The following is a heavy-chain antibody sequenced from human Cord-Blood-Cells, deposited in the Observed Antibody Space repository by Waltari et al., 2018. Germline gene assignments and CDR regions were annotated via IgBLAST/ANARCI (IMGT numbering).Heavy chain of an antibody. CDR3: AKDLPSGGLDY. Sequence: QVQLVESGGGVVQPGRSLRLSCAASGFTFSSYGMHWVRQAPGKGLEWVAVISYDGSNKYYADSVEGRFTISRDNSKNTLYLQMNSLRAEDTAVYYCAKDLPSGGLDYWGQGTLVTVSS. CDR2: ISYDGSNK. J-gene: IGHJ4*02. D-gene: IGHD1-26*01. CDR1: GFTFSSYG. V-gene: IGHV3-30*18.